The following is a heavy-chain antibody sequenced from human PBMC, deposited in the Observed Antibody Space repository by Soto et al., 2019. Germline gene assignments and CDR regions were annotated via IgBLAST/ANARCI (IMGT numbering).Heavy chain of an antibody. CDR2: VHHSWGS. Sequence: SETLSLTCTVSGGSISSYYWSWFRQSPGKRMEWIGYVHHSWGSSYNPSLQSRVAISLDTSKGQFSLKVTSVTATDTAVYYCARQGFGPLHGLVDVWGQGTTVTVSS. D-gene: IGHD3-10*01. J-gene: IGHJ6*02. V-gene: IGHV4-59*08. CDR1: GGSISSYY. CDR3: ARQGFGPLHGLVDV.